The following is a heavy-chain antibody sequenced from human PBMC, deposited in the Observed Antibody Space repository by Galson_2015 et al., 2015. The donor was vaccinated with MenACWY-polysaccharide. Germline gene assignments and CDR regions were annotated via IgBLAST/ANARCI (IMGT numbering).Heavy chain of an antibody. CDR2: ISWNSGSI. D-gene: IGHD4-11*01. CDR3: AKDTSNHYYYYGMDV. V-gene: IGHV3-9*01. J-gene: IGHJ6*02. Sequence: SLRLSCAASGFTFDDYAMHWVRQAPGKGLEWVSGISWNSGSIGYADSVKGRFTISGDNAKNSLYLQMNSLRAEDTALYYCAKDTSNHYYYYGMDVWGQGTTVTVSS. CDR1: GFTFDDYA.